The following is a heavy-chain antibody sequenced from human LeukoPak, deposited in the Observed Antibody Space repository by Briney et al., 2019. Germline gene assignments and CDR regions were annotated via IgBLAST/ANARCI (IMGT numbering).Heavy chain of an antibody. CDR2: ISGSGYST. CDR1: KFNFNSYG. J-gene: IGHJ3*02. Sequence: PGGSLRLSCATSKFNFNSYGMTWVRQAPGKGLEWVSSISGSGYSTQYAAFVQGRFTISRDNSKNTLYLQMSSLRAEDTAVYYCAKDPNGDYIGTFDICGQGTMVTVSS. V-gene: IGHV3-23*01. CDR3: AKDPNGDYIGTFDI. D-gene: IGHD4-17*01.